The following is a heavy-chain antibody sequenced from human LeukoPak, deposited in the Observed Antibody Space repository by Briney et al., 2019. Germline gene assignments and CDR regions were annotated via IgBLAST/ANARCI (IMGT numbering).Heavy chain of an antibody. D-gene: IGHD3-22*01. CDR1: GFTFDDYG. CDR3: ARAEGNCYDSSTGDY. V-gene: IGHV3-20*04. Sequence: GGSLRLSCAASGFTFDDYGMSWVRQAPGKGLEWVSGINWNGGSTGYADSVKGRFTISRDNAKNSLYLQMNSLRAEDTALYYCARAEGNCYDSSTGDYWGQGTLVTVSS. J-gene: IGHJ4*02. CDR2: INWNGGST.